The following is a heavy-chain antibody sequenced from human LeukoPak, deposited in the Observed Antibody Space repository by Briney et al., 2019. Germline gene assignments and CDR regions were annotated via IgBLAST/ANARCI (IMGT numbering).Heavy chain of an antibody. CDR1: GFTFSSYA. V-gene: IGHV3-23*01. D-gene: IGHD3-9*01. CDR2: ISGSGGST. CDR3: AKDFDWLFYFDY. Sequence: GGSLRLSCAASGFTFSSYAMSWVRQAPGKGLGWVSAISGSGGSTYYADSVKGRFTISRDNSKNTLYLQMNSLRAEDTAVYYCAKDFDWLFYFDYWGQGTLVTVSS. J-gene: IGHJ4*02.